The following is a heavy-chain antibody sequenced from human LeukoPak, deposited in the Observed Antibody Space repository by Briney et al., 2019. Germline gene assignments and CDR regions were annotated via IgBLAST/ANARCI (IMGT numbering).Heavy chain of an antibody. D-gene: IGHD4-11*01. V-gene: IGHV3-30-3*01. CDR2: ISYDGSNK. Sequence: PGGSLRLSCAASGFTFSSYAMHWVRQAPGKGLEWVAVISYDGSNKYYADSVKGRFTISRDNSKNTLYLQMNSLRAEDTAVYYCARDPGSNYVYFDYWGQGTLVTVSS. CDR3: ARDPGSNYVYFDY. CDR1: GFTFSSYA. J-gene: IGHJ4*02.